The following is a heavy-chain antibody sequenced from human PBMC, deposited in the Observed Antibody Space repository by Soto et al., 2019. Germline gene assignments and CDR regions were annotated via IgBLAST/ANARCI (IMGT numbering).Heavy chain of an antibody. V-gene: IGHV1-18*01. D-gene: IGHD6-13*01. CDR2: ISAYNGNT. CDR3: ARDPPGRAAAGSIDY. Sequence: GASVKVSCKASCYTFTSYGISWVRQAPGQGLEWMGWISAYNGNTNYAQKLQGRVTMTTDTSTSTAYMELRSLRSDDTAVYYCARDPPGRAAAGSIDYWGQGTLVTVSS. CDR1: CYTFTSYG. J-gene: IGHJ4*02.